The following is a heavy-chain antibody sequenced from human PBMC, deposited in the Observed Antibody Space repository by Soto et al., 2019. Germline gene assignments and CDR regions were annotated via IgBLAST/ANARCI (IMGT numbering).Heavy chain of an antibody. CDR2: IYWDDDK. D-gene: IGHD2-15*01. Sequence: QITLKESGPTLVKPTQTLTLTCTFSGFSLSTSGVGVGWIRQPPGKALEWLALIYWDDDKRYSPSLHSRPTITKDTAKNQVVLTMPNMDPVDTATYYCAHQRYCSGGSCYGLYNWFDPWGQGTLVTVSS. CDR3: AHQRYCSGGSCYGLYNWFDP. J-gene: IGHJ5*02. V-gene: IGHV2-5*02. CDR1: GFSLSTSGVG.